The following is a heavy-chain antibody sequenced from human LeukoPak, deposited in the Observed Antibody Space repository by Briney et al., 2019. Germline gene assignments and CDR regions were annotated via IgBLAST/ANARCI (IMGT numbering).Heavy chain of an antibody. CDR2: ISYDGSNK. J-gene: IGHJ4*02. Sequence: GGSLRLSCAASGFSFSSYGMHWVRQAPGKGLEWVAVISYDGSNKYYADSVKGRFTISRDNSNNTLYLQMSSLRADDTAVYYCARDSDSSGWPLDYWGQGTLVTVSS. CDR3: ARDSDSSGWPLDY. D-gene: IGHD6-19*01. CDR1: GFSFSSYG. V-gene: IGHV3-33*01.